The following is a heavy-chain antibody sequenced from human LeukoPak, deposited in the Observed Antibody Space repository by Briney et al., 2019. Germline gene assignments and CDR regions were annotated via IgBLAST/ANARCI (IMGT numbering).Heavy chain of an antibody. D-gene: IGHD4-17*01. V-gene: IGHV4-39*01. J-gene: IGHJ5*02. CDR1: GDSFRSSGYY. CDR3: ARTSTVTTRWFDR. Sequence: SETLSLTCTVSGDSFRSSGYYWGWIRQPPGKGLEWIGTIHNSGNTYYNPPLKSRVAIFGDTSKNQFSLNLSSVTAADTAMYYCARTSTVTTRWFDRWGQGTLATVSS. CDR2: IHNSGNT.